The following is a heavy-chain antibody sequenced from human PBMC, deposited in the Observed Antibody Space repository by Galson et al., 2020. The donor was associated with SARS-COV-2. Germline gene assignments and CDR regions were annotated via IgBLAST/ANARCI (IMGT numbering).Heavy chain of an antibody. CDR2: IKEDGSAS. CDR1: GFTFSDYW. V-gene: IGHV3-7*03. CDR3: ARIESPSSQFFRF. Sequence: GESLKISCVASGFTFSDYWMTWVRQAPGKGLEWVAKIKEDGSASWYVGSVKGRFTISRDNAGTSVYLQMKNLRVEDTALYYCARIESPSSQFFRFWGQGTLATVSS. J-gene: IGHJ1*01. D-gene: IGHD3-3*01.